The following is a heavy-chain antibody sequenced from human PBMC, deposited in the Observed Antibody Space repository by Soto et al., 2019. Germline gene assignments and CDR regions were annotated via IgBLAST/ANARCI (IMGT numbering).Heavy chain of an antibody. CDR2: ISYDGSNK. J-gene: IGHJ4*02. Sequence: QVQLVESGGGVVQPGRYLRLSCGASGFTFSSYAMHWVRQAPGKGLEWVAVISYDGSNKYYADSVKGRFTISRDNSNNTLYLQMNSLRAEDTAVYYCARDRTANSYSSGWFGSPGDYWGQGTLVTVSS. V-gene: IGHV3-30-3*01. CDR3: ARDRTANSYSSGWFGSPGDY. CDR1: GFTFSSYA. D-gene: IGHD6-19*01.